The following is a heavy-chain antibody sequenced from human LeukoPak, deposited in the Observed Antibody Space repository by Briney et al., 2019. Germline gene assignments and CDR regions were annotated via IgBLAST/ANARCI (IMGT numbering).Heavy chain of an antibody. D-gene: IGHD1-26*01. CDR2: ISGSGGSK. CDR3: AKDFGSPGNI. Sequence: GGSLRLSCAASGFTFSSYAMSWVRQAPGKGLEWVSVISGSGGSKYSADSVKGRFTISRDNSKNTLYLQMNSLRAGDTAIYYCAKDFGSPGNIWGQGTMVTVSS. V-gene: IGHV3-23*01. CDR1: GFTFSSYA. J-gene: IGHJ3*02.